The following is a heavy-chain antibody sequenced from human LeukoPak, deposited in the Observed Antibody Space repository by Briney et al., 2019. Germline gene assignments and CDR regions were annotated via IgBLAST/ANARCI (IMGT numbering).Heavy chain of an antibody. CDR2: ISYDGSNK. V-gene: IGHV3-30*04. Sequence: GRSLRLSCAASGFTFSSYAMHWVRQAPGKGLEWVAVISYDGSNKYYADSVKGRFTISRDNSKNTLYLQMNSLRAEDTAVYYCAREAYDFWSGYYLRWFDPWGQGTLVTVSS. CDR1: GFTFSSYA. D-gene: IGHD3-3*01. J-gene: IGHJ5*02. CDR3: AREAYDFWSGYYLRWFDP.